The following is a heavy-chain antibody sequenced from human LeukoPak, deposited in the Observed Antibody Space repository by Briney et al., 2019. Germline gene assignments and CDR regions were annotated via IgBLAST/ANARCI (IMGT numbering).Heavy chain of an antibody. Sequence: GRSLRLSCAASGFTFSSYGMHWVRQAPGKGLVWVAVIWYDGSSKYYADSVKGRFTISRDNSKNTLFLQMNSLRAEDTAVYYCARDGMSDYDYFDYWGQGTLVTVSS. CDR3: ARDGMSDYDYFDY. D-gene: IGHD5-12*01. CDR1: GFTFSSYG. V-gene: IGHV3-33*01. CDR2: IWYDGSSK. J-gene: IGHJ4*02.